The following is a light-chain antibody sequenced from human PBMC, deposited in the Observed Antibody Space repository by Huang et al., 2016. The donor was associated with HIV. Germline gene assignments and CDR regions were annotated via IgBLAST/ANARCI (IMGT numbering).Light chain of an antibody. CDR3: QQLNAYPLT. V-gene: IGKV1-9*01. CDR2: ATS. J-gene: IGKJ4*01. CDR1: QGITNY. Sequence: IQLTHYPSSLSVSVGDRVTITCRASQGITNYLAWYQQKPGNAPKLLICATSTLQSGVPSWISGSGAAAYFTLTSGSLQAEDAATYYCQQLNAYPLTFGGGTKVEV.